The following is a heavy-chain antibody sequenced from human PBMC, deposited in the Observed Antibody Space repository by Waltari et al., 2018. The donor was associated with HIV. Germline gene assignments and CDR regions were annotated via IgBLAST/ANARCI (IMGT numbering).Heavy chain of an antibody. CDR1: GFIFRDFA. J-gene: IGHJ4*02. Sequence: QVQLVESGGGMVQPGGSLRPAFAASGFIFRDFAIHWVSQAPGKGLEWVAVISRDGSSKYYADSVQGRFTISRDNSKNSLHLHMNSLRPKDTAVYYCAREGIVAAPFDFWGLGTLVTVSS. V-gene: IGHV3-30*01. D-gene: IGHD2-15*01. CDR2: ISRDGSSK. CDR3: AREGIVAAPFDF.